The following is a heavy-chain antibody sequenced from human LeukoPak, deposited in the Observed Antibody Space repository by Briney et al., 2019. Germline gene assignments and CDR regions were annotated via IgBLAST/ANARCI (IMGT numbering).Heavy chain of an antibody. CDR3: ARVRYYYDSSGYSVPYYFDY. Sequence: SVKVSCKASGGTFSSYAISWVRQAPGQGLEWMGRIIPILGIANYAQKFQGRVTITANKSTSTAYMELSSLRSEDTAVYYCARVRYYYDSSGYSVPYYFDYWGQGTLVTVSS. J-gene: IGHJ4*02. D-gene: IGHD3-22*01. V-gene: IGHV1-69*04. CDR2: IIPILGIA. CDR1: GGTFSSYA.